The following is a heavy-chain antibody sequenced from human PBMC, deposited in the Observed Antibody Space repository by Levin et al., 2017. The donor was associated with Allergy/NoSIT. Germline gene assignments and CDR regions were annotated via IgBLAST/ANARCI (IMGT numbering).Heavy chain of an antibody. Sequence: GGSLRLSCVASGVTFSSYSMNWVRQAPGKGLEWVSYISSSSSCIYYADSVKGRFTISRDNSKNSLFLQMISLRDEDTAVYFCAGLKRNILQAFGRWGQATMVTVCS. J-gene: IGHJ3*02. CDR3: AGLKRNILQAFGR. V-gene: IGHV3-48*02. D-gene: IGHD2/OR15-2a*01. CDR2: ISSSSSCI. CDR1: GVTFSSYS.